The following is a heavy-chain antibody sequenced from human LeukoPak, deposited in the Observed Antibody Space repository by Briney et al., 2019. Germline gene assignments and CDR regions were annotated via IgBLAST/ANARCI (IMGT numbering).Heavy chain of an antibody. CDR3: ARVWRWRYCGGDCPTPFDY. V-gene: IGHV4-39*07. CDR1: GGSISSSSYY. CDR2: IYYSGST. Sequence: SETLSLTCTVSGGSISSSSYYWGWIRQPPGKGLEWIGSIYYSGSTYYNPSLKSRVTISVDTSKNQFSLKLSSVTAADTAVYYCARVWRWRYCGGDCPTPFDYWGQGTLVTVSS. J-gene: IGHJ4*02. D-gene: IGHD2-21*02.